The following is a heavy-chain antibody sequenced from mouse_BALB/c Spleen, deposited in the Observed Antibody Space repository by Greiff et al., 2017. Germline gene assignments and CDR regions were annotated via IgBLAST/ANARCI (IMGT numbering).Heavy chain of an antibody. CDR3: ARIYGYSWFAY. J-gene: IGHJ3*01. CDR1: GYSITSDYA. CDR2: ISYSGST. Sequence: EVQLVESGPGLVKPSQSLSLTCTVTGYSITSDYAWNWIRQFPGNKLEWMGYISYSGSTSYNPSLKSRISITRDTSKNQFFLQLNSVTTEDTATYYCARIYGYSWFAYWGQGTLVTVSA. D-gene: IGHD2-2*01. V-gene: IGHV3-2*02.